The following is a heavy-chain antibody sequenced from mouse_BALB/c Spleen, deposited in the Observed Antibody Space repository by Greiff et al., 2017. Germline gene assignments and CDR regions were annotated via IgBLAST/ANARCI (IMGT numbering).Heavy chain of an antibody. V-gene: IGHV1S41*01. CDR1: GYTFTSYW. J-gene: IGHJ4*01. CDR3: ARGGLRRDYYAMDY. Sequence: DLVKPGASVKLSCKASGYTFTSYWINWIKQRPGQGLEWIGRIAPGSGSTYYNEMFKGKATLTVDTSSSTAYIQLSSLSSEDSAVYFYARGGLRRDYYAMDYWGQGTSVTVSS. D-gene: IGHD2-4*01. CDR2: IAPGSGST.